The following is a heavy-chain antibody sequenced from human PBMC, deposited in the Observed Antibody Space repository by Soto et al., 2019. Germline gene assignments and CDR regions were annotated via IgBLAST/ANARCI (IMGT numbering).Heavy chain of an antibody. CDR1: GFTFSSYA. Sequence: EVQVLESGGGLVQPGGSLRLSCAASGFTFSSYAMSWVRQAPGKGLEWVSGISGSGGSTYYADSVKGRFTISRDNSKNTLYLQMNSLRAEDTAVYYCAKDRSFMIVVVSLDYWGQGTLVTVSS. J-gene: IGHJ4*02. CDR3: AKDRSFMIVVVSLDY. CDR2: ISGSGGST. D-gene: IGHD3-22*01. V-gene: IGHV3-23*01.